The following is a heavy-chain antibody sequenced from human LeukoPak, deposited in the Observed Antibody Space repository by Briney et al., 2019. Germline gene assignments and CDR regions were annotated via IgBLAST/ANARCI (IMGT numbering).Heavy chain of an antibody. CDR2: ISGSGGST. CDR1: GFTFSSYA. J-gene: IGHJ4*02. Sequence: GSLRLSCAASGFTFSSYAMSWVRQAPGKGLEWVSAISGSGGSTYYADSVKGRFTISRDNSKNTLYLQMNSLRAEDTAVYYCATDSSGYQSLDYWGQGTLVTVSS. D-gene: IGHD3-22*01. V-gene: IGHV3-23*01. CDR3: ATDSSGYQSLDY.